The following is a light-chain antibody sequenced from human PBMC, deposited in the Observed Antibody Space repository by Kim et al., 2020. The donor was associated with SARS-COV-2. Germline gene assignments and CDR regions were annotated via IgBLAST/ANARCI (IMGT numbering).Light chain of an antibody. Sequence: GPTVTISCSGSRSNIGSHAVNWYQQLPGTPPKLRIYDDAKRPSGVPARFSGSKSGTSASLAIIGLRSDDDSDYYCGVWDDSLNGWVFGGGTQLTVL. V-gene: IGLV1-44*01. CDR2: DDA. CDR1: RSNIGSHA. J-gene: IGLJ3*02. CDR3: GVWDDSLNGWV.